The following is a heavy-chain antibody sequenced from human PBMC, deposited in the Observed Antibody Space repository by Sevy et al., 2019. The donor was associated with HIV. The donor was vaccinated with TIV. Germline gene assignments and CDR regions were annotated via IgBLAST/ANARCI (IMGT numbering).Heavy chain of an antibody. CDR2: IYSGGST. CDR3: AQRGAVAGTIAFDI. V-gene: IGHV3-53*01. D-gene: IGHD6-19*01. Sequence: GGSLRLSCAASGFTVSSNYMSWVRQAPGKGLEWVSVIYSGGSTYYADSVKSRFTISRDNSKNTLYLQMNSLRAEDTAVYYCAQRGAVAGTIAFDIWGQGTMVTVSS. J-gene: IGHJ3*02. CDR1: GFTVSSNY.